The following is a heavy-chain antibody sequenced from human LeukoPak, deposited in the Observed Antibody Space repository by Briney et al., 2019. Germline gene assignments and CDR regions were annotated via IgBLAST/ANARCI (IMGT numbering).Heavy chain of an antibody. CDR1: GYTFTGYY. CDR2: INPNSGGT. D-gene: IGHD2-2*02. J-gene: IGHJ3*02. CDR3: ASAVAITAILDAFDI. V-gene: IGHV1-2*02. Sequence: ASVKVSCKASGYTFTGYYMHWVRQAPGQGLQWMGWINPNSGGTNYAQKFQGRVIMTRDTSISTAYMELSRLRSDDTAVYYCASAVAITAILDAFDIWGQGTMVTVTS.